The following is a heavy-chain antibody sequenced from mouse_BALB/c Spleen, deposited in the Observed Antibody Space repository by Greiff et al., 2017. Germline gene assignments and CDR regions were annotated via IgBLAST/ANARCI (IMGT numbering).Heavy chain of an antibody. J-gene: IGHJ3*01. CDR2: ISSGGST. D-gene: IGHD2-12*01. CDR1: GFTFSSYA. CDR3: ARGPYSHEAWFAY. Sequence: DVMLVESGGGLVKPGGSLKLSCAASGFTFSSYAMSWVRQTPEKRLEWVASISSGGSTYYPDSVKGRFTISRDNARNILYLQMSSLRSEDTAMYYCARGPYSHEAWFAYWGQGTLVTVSA. V-gene: IGHV5-6-5*01.